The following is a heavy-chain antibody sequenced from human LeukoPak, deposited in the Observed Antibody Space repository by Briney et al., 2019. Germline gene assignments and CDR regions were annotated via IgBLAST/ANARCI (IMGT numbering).Heavy chain of an antibody. D-gene: IGHD6-6*01. CDR3: ARGQSIAASFALYYMDA. CDR2: IIPIFGTA. Sequence: VASVKVSCKASGGTFSSYAISWVRQAPGQGLEWMGGIIPIFGTANYAQKFQGRVTITADESTSTAYMELSSLRSEDTAVYYCARGQSIAASFALYYMDAWGKGTTVTVSS. V-gene: IGHV1-69*13. J-gene: IGHJ6*03. CDR1: GGTFSSYA.